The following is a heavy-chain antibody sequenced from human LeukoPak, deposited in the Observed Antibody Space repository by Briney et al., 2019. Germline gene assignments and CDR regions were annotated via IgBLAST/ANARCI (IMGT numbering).Heavy chain of an antibody. D-gene: IGHD6-13*01. J-gene: IGHJ4*02. Sequence: GESLRLSCTTSGFIFSNYGMHWVRQAPGKGLEWVALIRNDIPKDGINKYYADSVRGRFTISRDNSKNTVYLQMNSLRVADTAMYYCAKGDSSWGQGTLVTVSS. CDR1: GFIFSNYG. CDR2: IRNDIPKDGINK. V-gene: IGHV3-30*02. CDR3: AKGDSS.